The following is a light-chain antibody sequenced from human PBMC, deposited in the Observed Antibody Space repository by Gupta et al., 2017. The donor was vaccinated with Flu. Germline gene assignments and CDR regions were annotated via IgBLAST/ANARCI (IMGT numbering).Light chain of an antibody. V-gene: IGLV3-1*01. CDR3: QAWDSSTASLV. CDR2: KDS. CDR1: KLGDKY. J-gene: IGLJ2*01. Sequence: SSELPQPPSVSVSPVPPASITCSGDKLGDKYACWYQQKPGQSPVLVIYKDSKRPSGIPERFSGSNSGNTATLTISGTQAMDEADYYCQAWDSSTASLVFGGGTKLTVL.